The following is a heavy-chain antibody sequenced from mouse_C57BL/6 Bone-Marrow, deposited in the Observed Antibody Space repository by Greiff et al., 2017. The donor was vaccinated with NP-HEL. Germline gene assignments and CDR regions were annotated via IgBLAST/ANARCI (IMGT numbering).Heavy chain of an antibody. CDR2: IWWDDDK. Sequence: QVTLKVSGPGILQPSQTLSLTCSFSGFSLSTFGMGVGWIRQPSGKGLEWLAHIWWDDDKYYHPALKSRLTISKDTSKNQVFLKIANVDTADTATYYCARSYYAHEDYYAMDYWGQGTSVTVSS. V-gene: IGHV8-8*01. CDR3: ARSYYAHEDYYAMDY. CDR1: GFSLSTFGMG. J-gene: IGHJ4*01. D-gene: IGHD1-1*02.